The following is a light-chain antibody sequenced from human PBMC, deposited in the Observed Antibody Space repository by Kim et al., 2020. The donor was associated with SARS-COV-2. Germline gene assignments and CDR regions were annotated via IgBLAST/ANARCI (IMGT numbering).Light chain of an antibody. V-gene: IGLV3-19*01. CDR3: NSRDSSGNHLGVV. CDR1: SLRSYY. CDR2: GKI. J-gene: IGLJ2*01. Sequence: GQTVRITCQGDSLRSYYASWYQQKPGQAPVLVIYGKINRPSGIPDRFSGSSSGNTASLTITGAQAEDEADYYCNSRDSSGNHLGVVFGGGTQLTVL.